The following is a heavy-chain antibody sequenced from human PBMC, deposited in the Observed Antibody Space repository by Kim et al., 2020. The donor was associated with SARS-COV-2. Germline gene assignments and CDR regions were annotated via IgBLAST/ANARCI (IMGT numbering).Heavy chain of an antibody. CDR1: GGTFSSYA. CDR3: AREPVVGATDAFDI. V-gene: IGHV1-69*13. CDR2: IIPIFGTA. D-gene: IGHD1-26*01. Sequence: SVKVSCKASGGTFSSYAISWVRQAPGQGLEWMGGIIPIFGTANYAQKFQGRVTITADESTSTAYMELSSLRSEDTAVYYCAREPVVGATDAFDIWGQGTMVTVSS. J-gene: IGHJ3*02.